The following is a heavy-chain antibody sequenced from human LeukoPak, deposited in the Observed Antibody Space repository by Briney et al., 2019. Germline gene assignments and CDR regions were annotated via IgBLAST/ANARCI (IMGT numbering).Heavy chain of an antibody. Sequence: HSGGSLRLSCAASGFTFRIYAMSWVRQAPGKGLEWVSGISGSGGHTYYADSVKGRFTISRDHSKNTLYLQMNSLRAEDTAVYYCAKAESSGWYLGGWGQGTLVTVSS. V-gene: IGHV3-23*01. J-gene: IGHJ4*02. CDR1: GFTFRIYA. CDR3: AKAESSGWYLGG. CDR2: ISGSGGHT. D-gene: IGHD6-19*01.